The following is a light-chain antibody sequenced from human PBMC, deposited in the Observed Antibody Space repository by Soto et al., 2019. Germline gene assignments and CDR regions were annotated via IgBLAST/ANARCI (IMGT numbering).Light chain of an antibody. CDR2: GAS. J-gene: IGKJ1*01. Sequence: ALTQFPGTLSSSPGARATLSCRAIQSVSSSYLAWYQQKPGQAPRLLIYGASSRDTGIPDRVSGSGSGTDFTLTINRLEPEDFSVYFCQQYGDSPWTGGQGTKVDI. CDR3: QQYGDSPWT. CDR1: QSVSSSY. V-gene: IGKV3-20*01.